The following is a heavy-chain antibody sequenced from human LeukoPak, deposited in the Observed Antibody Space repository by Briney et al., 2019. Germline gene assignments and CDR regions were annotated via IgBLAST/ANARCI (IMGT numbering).Heavy chain of an antibody. Sequence: GASLRLSCAASGFTFSSYSMNWVRQAPGKGLEWVSCMDRHSDIYYADSVRGRFTISRDNAKNSVYLQMNRLTVEDTAVYYCVGDPTTNRFQYFHYWGQGALVTVSS. CDR1: GFTFSSYS. J-gene: IGHJ4*02. V-gene: IGHV3-21*01. D-gene: IGHD1-14*01. CDR2: MDRHSDI. CDR3: VGDPTTNRFQYFHY.